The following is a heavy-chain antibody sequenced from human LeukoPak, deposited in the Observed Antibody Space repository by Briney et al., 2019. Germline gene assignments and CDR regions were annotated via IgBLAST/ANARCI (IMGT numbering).Heavy chain of an antibody. V-gene: IGHV3-21*01. CDR3: ARSLKPYYYMDV. J-gene: IGHJ6*03. CDR2: ISSSSYI. Sequence: GGSLRLSCAASGFTFSSYSMNWVRQAPGKGLEWVSSISSSSYIYYADPVKGRFTISRDNAKNSLYLQMNSLRAEDTAVYYCARSLKPYYYMDVWGKGTTVTVSS. CDR1: GFTFSSYS.